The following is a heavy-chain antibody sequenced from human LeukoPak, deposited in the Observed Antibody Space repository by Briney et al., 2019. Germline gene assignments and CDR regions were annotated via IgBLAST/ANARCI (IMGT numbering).Heavy chain of an antibody. CDR1: GFSFGGSW. CDR2: IEQDEREI. D-gene: IGHD5-12*01. J-gene: IGHJ2*01. CDR3: ATCRGPGRPGWYFDV. V-gene: IGHV3-7*01. Sequence: GGSLRLSCAASGFSFGGSWMSWLRQAPGKGLEWVANIEQDEREIFYADSVKGRFTIFRDNAKNSLYLQMNSLRVEDTAVYYCATCRGPGRPGWYFDVWGRGTLVTVSS.